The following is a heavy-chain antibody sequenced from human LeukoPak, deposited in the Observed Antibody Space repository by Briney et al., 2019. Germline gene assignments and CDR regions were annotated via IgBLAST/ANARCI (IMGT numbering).Heavy chain of an antibody. J-gene: IGHJ3*02. CDR2: IYDSGST. V-gene: IGHV4-59*01. CDR1: GGSISSYY. Sequence: SETLSLTCTVSGGSISSYYWNWIRQPPGRGLEWIGYIYDSGSTIYNPSLKTRVTISLDTSKNQFSLKLSSVTAADTAIYYCARDTRLEAFNIWGQGTMVTVSS. CDR3: ARDTRLEAFNI.